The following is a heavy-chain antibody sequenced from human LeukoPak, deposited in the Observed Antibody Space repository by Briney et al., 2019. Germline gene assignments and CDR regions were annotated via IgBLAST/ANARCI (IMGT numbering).Heavy chain of an antibody. CDR2: ISYSGSA. V-gene: IGHV4-59*01. Sequence: NPSETLSLTCTVSGGSISSDYWSWIRQPPGKGLEWIGYISYSGSANYNPSLKSRVIMSVDTSKNQFSLKLNSVTAADTAVYYCAREGSEAGLLDYWGQGTLVTVSS. CDR3: AREGSEAGLLDY. J-gene: IGHJ4*02. D-gene: IGHD6-19*01. CDR1: GGSISSDY.